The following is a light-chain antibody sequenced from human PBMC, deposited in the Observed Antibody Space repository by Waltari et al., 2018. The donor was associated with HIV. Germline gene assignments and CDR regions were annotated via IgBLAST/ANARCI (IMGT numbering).Light chain of an antibody. CDR1: SGSVSTSYY. Sequence: QTVVTQEPSFSVSPGGTVTLTCGLSSGSVSTSYYTSWYQQTPGQAPRKLIYSTNNRSSGVPDRFSGSILGNKAALTITGAQADDESDYYCVLYMGSGSCMFGGGTKLTVL. V-gene: IGLV8-61*01. J-gene: IGLJ3*02. CDR3: VLYMGSGSCM. CDR2: STN.